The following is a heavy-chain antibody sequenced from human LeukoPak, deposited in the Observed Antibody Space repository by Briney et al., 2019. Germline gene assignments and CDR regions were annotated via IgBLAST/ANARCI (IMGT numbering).Heavy chain of an antibody. V-gene: IGHV3-7*01. Sequence: GGSLRLSCAASGFTFSSYWMSWVRQAPGKGLEGVANIKQDGSEKYYVDSVKGRFTIARDNAQNSLYLQMNSLRAEDTAVYYCARATASNWFDPWGQGTLVTVSS. CDR1: GFTFSSYW. CDR3: ARATASNWFDP. CDR2: IKQDGSEK. D-gene: IGHD2-21*01. J-gene: IGHJ5*02.